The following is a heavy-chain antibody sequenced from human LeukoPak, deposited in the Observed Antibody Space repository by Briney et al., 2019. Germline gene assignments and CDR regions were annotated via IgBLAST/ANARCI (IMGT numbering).Heavy chain of an antibody. J-gene: IGHJ4*01. CDR3: ARWGPYFDH. Sequence: SETLSLTCAVSGDSLTSSNWWRWLRQPPAKGLEWIGEIYHLGTTNYNPSLRSRVSISVDRSTNQFSLRLTSVTAADTAVYFCARWGPYFDHWGQGKLVTVSS. D-gene: IGHD7-27*01. CDR1: GDSLTSSNW. CDR2: IYHLGTT. V-gene: IGHV4-4*02.